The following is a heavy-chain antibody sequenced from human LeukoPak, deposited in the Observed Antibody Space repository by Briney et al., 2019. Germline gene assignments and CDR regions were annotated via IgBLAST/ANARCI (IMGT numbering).Heavy chain of an antibody. Sequence: SETLSLTCAVYGGSFSGYYWSWIRQPPGKGLEWIGEINHSGSTNYNPPLKSRVTISVDTSKNQFSLKLSSVTAADTAVYYCARGKSGNFDYWGRGTLVTVSS. J-gene: IGHJ4*02. CDR3: ARGKSGNFDY. V-gene: IGHV4-34*01. CDR1: GGSFSGYY. CDR2: INHSGST.